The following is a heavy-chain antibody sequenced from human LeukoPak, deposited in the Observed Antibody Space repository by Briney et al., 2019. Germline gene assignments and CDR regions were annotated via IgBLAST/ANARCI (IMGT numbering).Heavy chain of an antibody. D-gene: IGHD3-9*01. J-gene: IGHJ4*02. Sequence: GGSLRLSCAASGFTFSSYSMNWVRQAPGKGLEWVSSISSSSSYIYYADSVKGRSTISRDNAKNSLYLQMNSLRAEDTAVYYCARVGTDWSNDYWGQGTLVTVSS. CDR1: GFTFSSYS. CDR2: ISSSSSYI. V-gene: IGHV3-21*04. CDR3: ARVGTDWSNDY.